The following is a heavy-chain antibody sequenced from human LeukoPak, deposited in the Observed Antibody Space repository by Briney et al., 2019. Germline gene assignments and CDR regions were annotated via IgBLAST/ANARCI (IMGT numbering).Heavy chain of an antibody. CDR2: ISAYNGNT. CDR1: GYTFASYG. D-gene: IGHD3-10*01. Sequence: ASVKVSCKASGYTFASYGISWVRQAPGQGLEWMGWISAYNGNTNYARKLQGRVTMTTDTSTSTAYMELRSLRSDDTAVYYCARDTPSYYAGSGKNLWGQGTLVTVSS. J-gene: IGHJ5*02. CDR3: ARDTPSYYAGSGKNL. V-gene: IGHV1-18*01.